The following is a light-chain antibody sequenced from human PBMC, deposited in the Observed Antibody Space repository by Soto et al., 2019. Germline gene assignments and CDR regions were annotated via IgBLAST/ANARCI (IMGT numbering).Light chain of an antibody. Sequence: SVLTQPPSVSGAPGQRVTISCTGSSSNIGAGYDVHWYQQLPGAAPKLLIYANNNRPSGIPDRFSGSKSGTSATLGITGFQTGDEADYYCGSWDSSLSAYVFGTGTKVTVL. J-gene: IGLJ1*01. CDR3: GSWDSSLSAYV. CDR1: SSNIGAGYD. V-gene: IGLV1-40*01. CDR2: ANN.